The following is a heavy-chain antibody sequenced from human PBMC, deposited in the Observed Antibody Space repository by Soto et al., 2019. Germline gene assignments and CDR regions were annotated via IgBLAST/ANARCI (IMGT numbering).Heavy chain of an antibody. CDR2: ISHSGST. V-gene: IGHV4-59*08. Sequence: ASETLSLTCTVSGGSISDDYWSWIRQPPGKGLEWIGHISHSGSTNYNPSLKSRVTISVDTSKRQFSLKLSSVTAADTAVYYCARCLYYDILTGYYWDYYYGMDVWGQGTTVTVSS. J-gene: IGHJ6*02. D-gene: IGHD3-9*01. CDR1: GGSISDDY. CDR3: ARCLYYDILTGYYWDYYYGMDV.